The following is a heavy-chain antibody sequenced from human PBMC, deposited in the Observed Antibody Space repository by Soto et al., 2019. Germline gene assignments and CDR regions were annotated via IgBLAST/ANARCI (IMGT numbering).Heavy chain of an antibody. Sequence: GASVKVSCKASGXTFTSYAMHWVRQAPGQRLEWMGWINAGNGNTKYSQKFQGRVTITRDTSASTAYMELSSLRSEDTAVYYCARVPTIFGVVLGYWGQGTLVTVSS. CDR1: GXTFTSYA. V-gene: IGHV1-3*01. J-gene: IGHJ4*02. D-gene: IGHD3-3*01. CDR3: ARVPTIFGVVLGY. CDR2: INAGNGNT.